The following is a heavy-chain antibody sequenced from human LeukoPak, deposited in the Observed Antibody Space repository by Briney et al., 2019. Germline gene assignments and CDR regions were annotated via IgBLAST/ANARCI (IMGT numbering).Heavy chain of an antibody. D-gene: IGHD3-3*01. J-gene: IGHJ4*02. CDR1: GGSISSYY. Sequence: SETLSLTCTVSGGSISSYYWSWIRQPPGKGLEWIGYIYYSGSTNYNPSLKSRVTISVDTSKNQFSLKLSSVTAADTAVYYCARYHSTFYDFWSGAPFDYWGQGTLVTVSS. V-gene: IGHV4-59*08. CDR2: IYYSGST. CDR3: ARYHSTFYDFWSGAPFDY.